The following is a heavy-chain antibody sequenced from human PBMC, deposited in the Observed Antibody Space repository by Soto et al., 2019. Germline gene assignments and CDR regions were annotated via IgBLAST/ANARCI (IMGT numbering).Heavy chain of an antibody. V-gene: IGHV4-34*01. D-gene: IGHD5-12*01. J-gene: IGHJ4*02. CDR3: ARGPGGYPPSH. Sequence: SETLSLTCAVYGGSFSGYYWSWIRQPPGKGLEWIGEINHSGSTNYNPSLKSRVTILIDTSKNQFSLKLSSVTAADTAVYYCARGPGGYPPSHWGQGTLVTVSS. CDR2: INHSGST. CDR1: GGSFSGYY.